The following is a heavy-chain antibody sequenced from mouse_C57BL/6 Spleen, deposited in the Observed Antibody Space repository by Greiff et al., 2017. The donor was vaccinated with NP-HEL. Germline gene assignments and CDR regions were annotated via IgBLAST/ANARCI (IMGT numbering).Heavy chain of an antibody. Sequence: VQLKESGPELVKPGASVKISCKASGYTFTDYNMNWVKQRTGKGLEWIGVINPNDGTTSYNQKFKGKATLTVDTSSSTAYMQRNSLTSEDSAVYYCARYELGFDYRGQGTTLTVSS. J-gene: IGHJ2*01. CDR2: INPNDGTT. CDR1: GYTFTDYN. D-gene: IGHD4-1*01. CDR3: ARYELGFDY. V-gene: IGHV1-39*01.